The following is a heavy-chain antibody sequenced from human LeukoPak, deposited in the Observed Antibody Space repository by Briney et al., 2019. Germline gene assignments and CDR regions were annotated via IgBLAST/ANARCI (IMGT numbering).Heavy chain of an antibody. CDR2: ISSQSTYI. Sequence: PGGSLRLSCAASGFTFSSYSMSWVRQAPGKGLEWVSSISSQSTYIYSADSLKGRFAISRDNAKNSLYLQMNSLRAEDTAVYYCARGPHLSGWSDYWGQGTLVTVSS. D-gene: IGHD6-19*01. J-gene: IGHJ4*02. CDR1: GFTFSSYS. CDR3: ARGPHLSGWSDY. V-gene: IGHV3-21*01.